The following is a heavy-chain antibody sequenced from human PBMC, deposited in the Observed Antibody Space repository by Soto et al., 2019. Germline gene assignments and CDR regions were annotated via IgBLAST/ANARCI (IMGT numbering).Heavy chain of an antibody. CDR3: ATLTAGGGGRGY. CDR2: ITGSP. J-gene: IGHJ4*02. CDR1: GASVSNTGYH. Sequence: QVQLQSSGPGLVEPSQTLSLTCTVSGASVSNTGYHWNWIRQRPGKGLEWIGQITGSPDYNPSLKSRVTISLDTSRNHFYLEVNSVTAADTAVYYCATLTAGGGGRGYWGQGTLVTVSS. D-gene: IGHD6-25*01. V-gene: IGHV4-31*03.